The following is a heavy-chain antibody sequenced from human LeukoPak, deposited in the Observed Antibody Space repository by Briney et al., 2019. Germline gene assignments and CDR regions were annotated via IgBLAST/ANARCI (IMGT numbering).Heavy chain of an antibody. V-gene: IGHV3-53*01. CDR3: ARASWGYDFDC. J-gene: IGHJ4*02. D-gene: IGHD7-27*01. CDR2: IYSGGTT. Sequence: GGSLRLSCAASGFNMTDYYMSWVRQAPGKGLEWVSVIYSGGTTYYADSVKGRFTISRDNSNSTVSLQMNSLRVDDTAVYYCARASWGYDFDCWGQGTLATVSS. CDR1: GFNMTDYY.